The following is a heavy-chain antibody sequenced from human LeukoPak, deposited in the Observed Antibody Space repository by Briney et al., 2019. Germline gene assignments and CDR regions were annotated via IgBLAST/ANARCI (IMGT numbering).Heavy chain of an antibody. CDR1: GFTFSSYS. J-gene: IGHJ4*02. V-gene: IGHV3-21*01. CDR3: ARVGARGRSNDY. Sequence: PGGSLRLSCAASGFTFSSYSMNWVRQAPGEGLEWVSSISSSSSYIYYADSVKGRFTISRDNAKNSLYLQMNSLRAEDTAVYYCARVGARGRSNDYWGQGTLVTVSS. CDR2: ISSSSSYI. D-gene: IGHD1-26*01.